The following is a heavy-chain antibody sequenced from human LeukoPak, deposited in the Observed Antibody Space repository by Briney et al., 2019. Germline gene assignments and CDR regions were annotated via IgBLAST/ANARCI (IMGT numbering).Heavy chain of an antibody. D-gene: IGHD3-10*01. Sequence: NPGGSLRLSCAASGFTFSSYGMHWVRQAPGKGLEWVAVISYDGSNKYYADSVKGRFTISRDNSKNTLYLQMNSLRAEDTAVYYCAKPLLEYYYGSGTRYHYYGMDVWGQGTTVTVSS. J-gene: IGHJ6*02. CDR1: GFTFSSYG. CDR2: ISYDGSNK. V-gene: IGHV3-30*18. CDR3: AKPLLEYYYGSGTRYHYYGMDV.